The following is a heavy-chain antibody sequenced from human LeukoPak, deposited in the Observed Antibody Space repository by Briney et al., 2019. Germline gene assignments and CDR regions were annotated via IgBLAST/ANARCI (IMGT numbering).Heavy chain of an antibody. V-gene: IGHV3-30*02. CDR3: AKEDSDYCSSTSCYTFDY. CDR1: GFTFSSYG. J-gene: IGHJ4*02. D-gene: IGHD2-2*02. CDR2: IRYDGSNK. Sequence: RGSLRLSCAASGFTFSSYGMHWVRQAPGKGLEWVAFIRYDGSNKYYADSVKGRFTISRDNSKNTLYLQMNSLRAEDTAVYYCAKEDSDYCSSTSCYTFDYWGQGTLVTVSS.